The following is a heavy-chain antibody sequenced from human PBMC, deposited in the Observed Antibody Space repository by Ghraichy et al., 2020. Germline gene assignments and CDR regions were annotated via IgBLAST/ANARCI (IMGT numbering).Heavy chain of an antibody. J-gene: IGHJ6*03. CDR1: GFTFSSYW. V-gene: IGHV3-7*03. CDR3: ARMKTTVSTSNYDYYYMDV. Sequence: GGSLRLSCAASGFTFSSYWMSWVRQAPGKGLEWVANIKQDGSETYYVGSVKGRFTISRDNAKNSLYLQMNSLRAEDTAVYYCARMKTTVSTSNYDYYYMDVWGKGTTVTVSS. D-gene: IGHD4-17*01. CDR2: IKQDGSET.